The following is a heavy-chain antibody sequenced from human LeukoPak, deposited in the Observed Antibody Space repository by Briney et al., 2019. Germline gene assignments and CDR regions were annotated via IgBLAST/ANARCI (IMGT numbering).Heavy chain of an antibody. CDR2: IYYSGST. Sequence: PSETLSLTCTVSGGSISSSSYYWGWIRQPPGKGLEWIGSIYYSGSTYYNPSLKSRVTILVDTSKNRFSLKLSSVTAADTAVYYCATTTGGPYNWFDPWGQGTLVTVSS. CDR3: ATTTGGPYNWFDP. V-gene: IGHV4-39*07. J-gene: IGHJ5*02. CDR1: GGSISSSSYY. D-gene: IGHD1-1*01.